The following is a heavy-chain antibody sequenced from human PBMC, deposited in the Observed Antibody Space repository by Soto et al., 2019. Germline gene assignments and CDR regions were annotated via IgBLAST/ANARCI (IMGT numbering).Heavy chain of an antibody. D-gene: IGHD2-8*01. V-gene: IGHV4-59*01. J-gene: IGHJ4*02. Sequence: SETLSLTCSVSAGSISNDYWFWIRQPPGKGLEWIGYIYYSGNTNYNPSLKSRVTISVDRSKNQFSLKLRSVTAADTAFYYCARGRKWYYFDYWCQGTLVTVSS. CDR1: AGSISNDY. CDR3: ARGRKWYYFDY. CDR2: IYYSGNT.